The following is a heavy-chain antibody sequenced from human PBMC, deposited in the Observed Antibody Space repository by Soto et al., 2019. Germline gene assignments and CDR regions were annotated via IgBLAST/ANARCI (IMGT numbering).Heavy chain of an antibody. CDR2: INAGNGNT. CDR3: ARVPDIAAAANFDY. CDR1: GYTFTSYA. Sequence: QVQLVQSGAEVKKHGASVKVSCKAYGYTFTSYAMHWVRQAPGQRLEWMGWINAGNGNTKYSQKFQGRVTITRDTSASTAYIELSSLRSEDTAVYYCARVPDIAAAANFDYWGQGTLVTVSS. V-gene: IGHV1-3*01. D-gene: IGHD6-13*01. J-gene: IGHJ4*02.